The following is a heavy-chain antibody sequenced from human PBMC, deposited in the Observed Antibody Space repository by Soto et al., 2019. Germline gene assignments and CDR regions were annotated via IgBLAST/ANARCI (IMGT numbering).Heavy chain of an antibody. Sequence: EVCLRLSGAASGFTLSSYWMDWDRPAPGKGLGWASRINSDGSSTSYADSVKGRFTITRDNAKNTLYLQMNSLRAEDTAVYYCATLRFWDPVVVIMTDGMDVWGQGTTVTVSS. CDR3: ATLRFWDPVVVIMTDGMDV. D-gene: IGHD3-22*01. V-gene: IGHV3-74*01. J-gene: IGHJ6*02. CDR2: INSDGSST. CDR1: GFTLSSYW.